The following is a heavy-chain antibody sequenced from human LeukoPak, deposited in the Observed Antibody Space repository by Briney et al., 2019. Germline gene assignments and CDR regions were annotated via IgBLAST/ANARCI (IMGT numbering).Heavy chain of an antibody. Sequence: SVKVSCKASGGTFSSNAISWVRQAPGQGLEWMGGIIPIFGTANYAQKFQGRVTITADESTSTAYMELSSLRSEDTAVYYCARNIGGYVYYFDYWGQGTLVTVSS. D-gene: IGHD6-25*01. V-gene: IGHV1-69*13. CDR1: GGTFSSNA. J-gene: IGHJ4*02. CDR2: IIPIFGTA. CDR3: ARNIGGYVYYFDY.